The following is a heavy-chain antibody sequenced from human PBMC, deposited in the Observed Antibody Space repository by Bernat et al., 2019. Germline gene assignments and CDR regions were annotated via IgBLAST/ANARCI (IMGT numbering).Heavy chain of an antibody. J-gene: IGHJ5*02. CDR3: ARGITMVRGVIPKLYNWFDP. CDR2: IYYSGST. D-gene: IGHD3-10*01. V-gene: IGHV4-31*03. Sequence: QVQLQESGPGLVKPTQTLSLTCTVSGGSISSGGYYWSWIRQHPGKGLEWIGYIYYSGSTYYNPSLKSRVTISVDTSKNQFSLKLSSVTAADTAVYYCARGITMVRGVIPKLYNWFDPWGQGTLVTVSS. CDR1: GGSISSGGYY.